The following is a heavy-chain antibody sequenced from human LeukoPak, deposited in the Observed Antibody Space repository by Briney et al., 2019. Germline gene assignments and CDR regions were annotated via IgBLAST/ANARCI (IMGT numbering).Heavy chain of an antibody. CDR3: ARDRGAAAGINYFDY. Sequence: ASVKVSCKASGGTFSSYAISWVRQAPRQGLEWMGGIIPIFGTANYAQKFQGRVTITTDESTSTAYMELSSLRSEDTAVYYCARDRGAAAGINYFDYWGQGTLVTVSS. CDR1: GGTFSSYA. V-gene: IGHV1-69*05. J-gene: IGHJ4*02. D-gene: IGHD6-13*01. CDR2: IIPIFGTA.